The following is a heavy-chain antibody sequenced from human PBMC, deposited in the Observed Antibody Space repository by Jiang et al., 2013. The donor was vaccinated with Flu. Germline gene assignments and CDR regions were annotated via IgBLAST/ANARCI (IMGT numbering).Heavy chain of an antibody. J-gene: IGHJ4*02. CDR1: PGSISNDLYY. V-gene: IGHV4-61*09. Sequence: TCKVSPGSISNDLYYWSWIRQPREGTGVDWTYLRQWDHRLXPSLKSRVTISVDTSKNQFSLRLTSVTAADTAVYYCARGSRDPGFDISGSFDDWGQGTLITVSS. CDR3: ARGSRDPGFDISGSFDD. CDR2: LRQWDH. D-gene: IGHD3-22*01.